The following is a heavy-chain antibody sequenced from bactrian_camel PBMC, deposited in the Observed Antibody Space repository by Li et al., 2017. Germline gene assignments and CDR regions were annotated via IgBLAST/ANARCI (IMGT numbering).Heavy chain of an antibody. CDR3: AAARFSKYYSDYAANPERYNF. Sequence: HVQLVESGGGSVQAGGSLRLSCPLSGFTSSSYAVGWFRRSLENERAGKEREGVAAIDSDGATNYAASVKGRFRIFRDNDQNTVYLQMNDLKPDDTAMYYCAAARFSKYYSDYAANPERYNFWGQGTQVTV. J-gene: IGHJ4*01. D-gene: IGHD4*01. CDR1: GFTSSSYA. V-gene: IGHV3-3*01. CDR2: IDSDGAT.